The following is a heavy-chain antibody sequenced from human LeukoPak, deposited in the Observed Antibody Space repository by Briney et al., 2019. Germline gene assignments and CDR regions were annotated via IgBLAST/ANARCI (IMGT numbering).Heavy chain of an antibody. V-gene: IGHV4-31*03. CDR1: GGSISSGGYY. CDR3: ARDRDLTWIQLWFYFDY. CDR2: IYYSGST. J-gene: IGHJ4*02. Sequence: SQTLSLTCTVSGGSISSGGYYWSWIRQHPGKGLEWIGYIYYSGSTYYNPSLKSRVTISVDTSKNQFSLKLSSVTAADTAVYYCARDRDLTWIQLWFYFDYWGQGTLVTVSS. D-gene: IGHD5-18*01.